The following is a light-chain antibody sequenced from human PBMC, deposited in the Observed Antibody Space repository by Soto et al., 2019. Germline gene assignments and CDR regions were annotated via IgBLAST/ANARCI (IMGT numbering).Light chain of an antibody. CDR3: QRYNSVPWT. CDR2: AAS. V-gene: IGKV1-27*01. CDR1: QGINNY. Sequence: DIQMTQSPSSLSASVGDRVTITCRASQGINNYLAWYQQKPGKVPKLLIYAASTLQSGVPSRFSGSGSGTDFTLIISSLQPEDGATYYCQRYNSVPWTFGQGTKVEIK. J-gene: IGKJ1*01.